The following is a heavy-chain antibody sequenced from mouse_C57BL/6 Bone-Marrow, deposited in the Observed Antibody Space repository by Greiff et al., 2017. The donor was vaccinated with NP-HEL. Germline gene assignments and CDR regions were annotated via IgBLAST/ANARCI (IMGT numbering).Heavy chain of an antibody. J-gene: IGHJ3*01. V-gene: IGHV1-50*01. CDR1: GYTFTSYW. Sequence: VQLKQPGAELVKPGASVKLSCKASGYTFTSYWMQWVKQRPGQGLEWIGEIDPSDSYTNYNQKFKGKATLTVDTSSSTAYMQLSSLTAEDTAVYYCAIIYYDYDAGAWFAYGGQGTLVTVSA. D-gene: IGHD2-4*01. CDR3: AIIYYDYDAGAWFAY. CDR2: IDPSDSYT.